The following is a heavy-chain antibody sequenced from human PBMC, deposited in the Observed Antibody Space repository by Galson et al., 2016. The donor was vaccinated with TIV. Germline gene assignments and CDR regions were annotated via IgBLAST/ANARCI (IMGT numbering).Heavy chain of an antibody. CDR2: IDWDDDK. D-gene: IGHD3-16*01. Sequence: PALVKPTQTLTLTCSFSGFPLGTSGMRVSWIRQPPGKALEWLARIDWDDDKFYSTSLKTRLTISKDPSKDQVVLTMTNMDPIETATYYCARMSALGGVIDYWGQGTLVTVPS. CDR1: GFPLGTSGMR. CDR3: ARMSALGGVIDY. V-gene: IGHV2-70*04. J-gene: IGHJ4*02.